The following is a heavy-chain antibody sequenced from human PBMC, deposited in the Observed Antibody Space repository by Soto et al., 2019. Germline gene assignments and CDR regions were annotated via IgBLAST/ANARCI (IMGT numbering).Heavy chain of an antibody. Sequence: QVQQVESGGGVVQPGSSLRLSCAASGFTFSIYGMHWVRQAPGKGLEWVAMIWYDGSSKYYADSVKGRFTISRDNSKNTLYLQMNSLRVEDTAVYYSVSSSSGWDSEYWGQGNQVTLST. CDR1: GFTFSIYG. D-gene: IGHD6-19*01. CDR2: IWYDGSSK. J-gene: IGHJ4*02. CDR3: VSSSSGWDSEY. V-gene: IGHV3-33*01.